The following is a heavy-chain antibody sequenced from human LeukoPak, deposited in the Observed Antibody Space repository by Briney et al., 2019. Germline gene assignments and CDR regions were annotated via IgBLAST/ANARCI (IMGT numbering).Heavy chain of an antibody. D-gene: IGHD3-3*01. CDR3: ARDGTNYDFWSGHYRGYYYYYMDV. CDR2: INPNSGGT. J-gene: IGHJ6*03. V-gene: IGHV1-2*02. CDR1: GYTFTGYY. Sequence: ASVKVSCKASGYTFTGYYMHWVRQAPGQGLEWMGWINPNSGGTNYAQKFQGRVTMTRDTSISTAYMELSRLRSDDTAVYYCARDGTNYDFWSGHYRGYYYYYMDVWGKGTTVTVSS.